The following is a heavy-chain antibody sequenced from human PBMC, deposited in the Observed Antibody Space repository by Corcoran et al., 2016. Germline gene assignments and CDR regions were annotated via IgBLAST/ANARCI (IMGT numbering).Heavy chain of an antibody. CDR2: IIPIFGTA. Sequence: QVQLVQSGAEVKKPGSSVKVSCKASGGTFSSYAISWVRQAPGQGLEWMGGIIPIFGTANYAQKFQGRVTITADESTSTAYMELSSLRSEDTAVYCCSYSAVLTRQLDFWGQGTLVTVSS. J-gene: IGHJ4*02. CDR3: SYSAVLTRQLDF. V-gene: IGHV1-69*01. CDR1: GGTFSSYA. D-gene: IGHD2-15*01.